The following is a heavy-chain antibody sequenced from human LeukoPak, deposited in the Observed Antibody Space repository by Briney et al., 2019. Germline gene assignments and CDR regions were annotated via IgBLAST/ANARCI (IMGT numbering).Heavy chain of an antibody. CDR1: RFTFSDYS. V-gene: IGHV3-30*18. CDR3: ANYYDSSGSPGKGDY. J-gene: IGHJ4*02. D-gene: IGHD3-22*01. CDR2: IAYDGSNK. Sequence: PGGSLRFSCAASRFTFSDYSMHRLRNAPGKGLKGGAVIAYDGSNKYYADSVKSRFTISRDNSKTTLSLQMNSLRAEDTAVYYCANYYDSSGSPGKGDYWGQGTLVTVSS.